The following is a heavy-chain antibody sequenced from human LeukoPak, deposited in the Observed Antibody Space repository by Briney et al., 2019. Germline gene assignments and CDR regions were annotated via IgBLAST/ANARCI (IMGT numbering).Heavy chain of an antibody. CDR3: AIGRDIAVAGPGGYFDH. D-gene: IGHD6-19*01. CDR2: ISPGGETI. J-gene: IGHJ4*02. Sequence: GGSLRLSCAASGFSFSDYHMNWIRQAPGKGLEWLSYISPGGETIYFADSLKGRFTISRDSAKNSLYLQMNSLTADDTAMYYCAIGRDIAVAGPGGYFDHWGQGTLVTVSS. CDR1: GFSFSDYH. V-gene: IGHV3-11*01.